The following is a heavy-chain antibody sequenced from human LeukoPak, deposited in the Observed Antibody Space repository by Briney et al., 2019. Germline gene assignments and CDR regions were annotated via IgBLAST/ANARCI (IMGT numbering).Heavy chain of an antibody. J-gene: IGHJ5*02. Sequence: SETLSLTCTVSGGSISSYYWSWIRQPAGKGLEWIGRIYTSGSTNYNPSLKSRVTMSVDTSKNQFSLKLSSVTAADTAVYYCARHYYGSGSYSNWFDPWGQGTLVTVSS. CDR2: IYTSGST. V-gene: IGHV4-4*07. CDR3: ARHYYGSGSYSNWFDP. D-gene: IGHD3-10*01. CDR1: GGSISSYY.